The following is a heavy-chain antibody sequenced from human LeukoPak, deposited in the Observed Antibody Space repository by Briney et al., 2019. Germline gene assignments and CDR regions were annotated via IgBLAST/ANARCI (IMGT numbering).Heavy chain of an antibody. J-gene: IGHJ5*02. D-gene: IGHD2-2*01. V-gene: IGHV6-1*01. CDR2: TYYRSTWYN. CDR3: ARRLTQYDCFDP. CDR1: GDSVSSNSVT. Sequence: SQTLSLTCAISGDSVSSNSVTWNWIRQSPSRGLEWLGRTYYRSTWYNDYAVSVRSRITVNPDTSKNQFSLHLNSVTPEDTAVYYCARRLTQYDCFDPWGQGILVTVSS.